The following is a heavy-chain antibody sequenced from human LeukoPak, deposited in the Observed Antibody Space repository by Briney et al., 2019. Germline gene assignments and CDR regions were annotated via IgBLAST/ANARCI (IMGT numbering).Heavy chain of an antibody. D-gene: IGHD5-18*01. CDR3: ARARWIQLWLPSDY. V-gene: IGHV1-2*06. J-gene: IGHJ4*02. CDR2: INPNSGAT. CDR1: GYTFTGYY. Sequence: GASVKVSCKASGYTFTGYYMHWVRQAPGQGLEWMGRINPNSGATNYAQKFQGGVTMTRDTSISTAYMELSRLRSDDTAVYYCARARWIQLWLPSDYWGQGTLVTVSS.